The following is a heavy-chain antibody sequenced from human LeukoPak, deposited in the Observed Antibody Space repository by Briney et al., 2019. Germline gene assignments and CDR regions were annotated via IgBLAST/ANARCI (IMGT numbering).Heavy chain of an antibody. CDR3: ARALPIAALGGDGMDV. CDR2: STAGDT. D-gene: IGHD3-16*01. J-gene: IGHJ6*02. Sequence: PGGSLRLSCAASGFTFSSYDMHWVCQATGKGLEWVSASTAGDTYYPGSVKGRFTISRENAKNSLYLQMNSLRAGNTAVYYCARALPIAALGGDGMDVWGQGTTVTVSS. CDR1: GFTFSSYD. V-gene: IGHV3-13*01.